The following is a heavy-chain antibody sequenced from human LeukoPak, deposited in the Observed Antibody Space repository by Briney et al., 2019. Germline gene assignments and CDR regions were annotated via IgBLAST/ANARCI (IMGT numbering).Heavy chain of an antibody. Sequence: ASVKVSCKASGYTFTSYGISWVRQAPGQGLEWMGWISAYNGNTNYAQKLQGRVTMTTDTSTSTAYMELRSLRSDDTAVYYCARDIGLDYYYYYYMDVWGKGTTGTASS. CDR1: GYTFTSYG. V-gene: IGHV1-18*01. CDR3: ARDIGLDYYYYYYMDV. J-gene: IGHJ6*03. CDR2: ISAYNGNT. D-gene: IGHD6-19*01.